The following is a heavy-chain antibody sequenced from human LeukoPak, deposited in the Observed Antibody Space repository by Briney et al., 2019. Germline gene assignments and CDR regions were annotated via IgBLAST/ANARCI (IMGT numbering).Heavy chain of an antibody. CDR2: ISAYNGNT. J-gene: IGHJ6*03. CDR3: ARAVFGVVTVHYYYYMDV. Sequence: ASVKVSCKASGYTFTSYGISWVRQAPGQGLEWMGWISAYNGNTNHAQKLQGRVTMTTDTSTSTAYMELRSLRSDDTAVYYCARAVFGVVTVHYYYYMDVWGKGTTVTVSS. CDR1: GYTFTSYG. V-gene: IGHV1-18*01. D-gene: IGHD3-3*01.